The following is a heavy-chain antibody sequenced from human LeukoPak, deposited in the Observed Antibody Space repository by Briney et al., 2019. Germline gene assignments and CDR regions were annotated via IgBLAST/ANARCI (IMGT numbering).Heavy chain of an antibody. V-gene: IGHV1-8*01. CDR2: MNPNSGNT. D-gene: IGHD5-24*01. CDR1: GYTFTSYD. CDR3: ARARRRDGYESEY. Sequence: ASVKVSCKASGYTFTSYDINWVRQATGQGREWMGWMNPNSGNTGHAHKFQGRVTMTRNNSISAAYMELSSLRSEDTAVYYCARARRRDGYESEYWGRGTLVTVAS. J-gene: IGHJ4*02.